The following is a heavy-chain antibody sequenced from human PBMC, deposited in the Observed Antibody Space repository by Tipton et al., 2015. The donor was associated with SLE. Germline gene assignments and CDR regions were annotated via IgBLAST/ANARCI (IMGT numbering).Heavy chain of an antibody. J-gene: IGHJ4*02. D-gene: IGHD2-2*01. V-gene: IGHV3-7*01. CDR3: ARGTCSTTSCVLVDY. Sequence: QLVQSGGGLVQPGGSLRLSCTGSGFIFGGYWMSWFRQAPGKGLEWVANIKPDGSDQWYGDSVRGRFSISRDNAKNSLYLQMNDLRAEDTAVYYCARGTCSTTSCVLVDYWGQGTLVTVSS. CDR1: GFIFGGYW. CDR2: IKPDGSDQ.